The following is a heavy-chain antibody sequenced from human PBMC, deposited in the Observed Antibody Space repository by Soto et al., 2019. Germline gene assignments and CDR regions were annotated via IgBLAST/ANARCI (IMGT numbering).Heavy chain of an antibody. Sequence: ASETLSLTCTVSGGSISSGGYYWSWIRQHPGKGLEWIGYIHYSGSTYYNPSLKSRVTISVDTSKNQFSLKLSSVTAADTAVYYCARVAVAAAKYYYGMDVWGQGTTVTVSS. V-gene: IGHV4-31*03. D-gene: IGHD6-13*01. CDR3: ARVAVAAAKYYYGMDV. CDR1: GGSISSGGYY. CDR2: IHYSGST. J-gene: IGHJ6*02.